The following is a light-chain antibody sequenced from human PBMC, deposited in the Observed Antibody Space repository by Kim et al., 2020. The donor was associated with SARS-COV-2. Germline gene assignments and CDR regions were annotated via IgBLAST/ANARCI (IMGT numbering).Light chain of an antibody. CDR3: QQYNSCPPIT. J-gene: IGKJ1*01. Sequence: EIVMTQSPATLSVSPGERATLACRASQSVTRKVVWWQQKRRQAPSRVIHTASTRATGFTARCSGSGAGTEFIPTISSLQSEDDVADYCQQYNSCPPITFGQGTRVEIK. CDR1: QSVTRK. V-gene: IGKV3-15*01. CDR2: TAS.